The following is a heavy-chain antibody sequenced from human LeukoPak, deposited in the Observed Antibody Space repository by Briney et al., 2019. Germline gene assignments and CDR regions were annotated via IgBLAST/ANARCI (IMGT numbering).Heavy chain of an antibody. CDR3: ATERVKSGSYPTAHYFDY. D-gene: IGHD1-26*01. Sequence: ASVKVSCKVSGYTLTELSMHWVRQAPGKGLEWMGGFDPEDGETIYAQKFQGRVTMTEDTSTDTAYMELSSLRSEDTAVYYCATERVKSGSYPTAHYFDYWGQGTLVTVSS. CDR2: FDPEDGET. CDR1: GYTLTELS. J-gene: IGHJ4*02. V-gene: IGHV1-24*01.